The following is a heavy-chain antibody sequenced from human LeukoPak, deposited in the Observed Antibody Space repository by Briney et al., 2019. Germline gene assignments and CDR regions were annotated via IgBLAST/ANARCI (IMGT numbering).Heavy chain of an antibody. CDR2: ISAYNGNT. CDR1: GYTFTSYG. J-gene: IGHJ6*03. V-gene: IGHV1-18*01. D-gene: IGHD6-13*01. CDR3: ARVSFAAAAGSLWYYYYMDV. Sequence: ASVKVSCKASGYTFTSYGISWVRRAPGQGLEWMGWISAYNGNTNYAQKLQGRVTMTTDTSTSTAYMELRSLRSDDTAVYYCARVSFAAAAGSLWYYYYMDVWGKGTTVTVSS.